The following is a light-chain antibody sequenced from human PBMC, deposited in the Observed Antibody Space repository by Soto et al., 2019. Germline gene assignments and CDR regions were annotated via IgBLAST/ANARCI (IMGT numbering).Light chain of an antibody. V-gene: IGLV3-21*04. Sequence: SYELTQPPSVSVAPGKTARITCGGNNIGSKSVHWYQQKPGQAPVLVIYYDSDRPSGIPERFSGSNSGNTATLTISRVEAGDEADYYCQVWDSSSDPVFGTGTKLTVL. CDR2: YDS. CDR1: NIGSKS. J-gene: IGLJ1*01. CDR3: QVWDSSSDPV.